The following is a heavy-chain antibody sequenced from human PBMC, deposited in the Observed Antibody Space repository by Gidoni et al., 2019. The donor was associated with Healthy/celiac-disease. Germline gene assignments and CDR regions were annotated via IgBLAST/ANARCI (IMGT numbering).Heavy chain of an antibody. V-gene: IGHV3-21*01. D-gene: IGHD4-17*01. J-gene: IGHJ4*02. Sequence: EVQLVESGGGLVKPGGSLRLSCAASGFTFSSYSMNWVRQAPGKGLEWVSSIRSSSSYIYYADSVTGRFTISRDNAKNSLYLQMNSLRAEDTAVYYCARDSGDPPDYWGQGTLVTVSS. CDR3: ARDSGDPPDY. CDR2: IRSSSSYI. CDR1: GFTFSSYS.